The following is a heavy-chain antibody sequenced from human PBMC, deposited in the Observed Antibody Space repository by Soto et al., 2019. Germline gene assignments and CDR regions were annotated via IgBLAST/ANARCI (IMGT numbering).Heavy chain of an antibody. J-gene: IGHJ4*02. CDR1: GLTFSSYP. CDR2: ISVSAGTT. Sequence: EVQLLESGGGLVQPGGSLRLSCAASGLTFSSYPMSWVHQAPGKGLQWVSSISVSAGTTYYADSVKGRFTISRDNSKNTLYLQMNSLRAEDTAVYYCAKDGIRGIHIDNWGQGTLVTVSS. V-gene: IGHV3-23*01. CDR3: AKDGIRGIHIDN.